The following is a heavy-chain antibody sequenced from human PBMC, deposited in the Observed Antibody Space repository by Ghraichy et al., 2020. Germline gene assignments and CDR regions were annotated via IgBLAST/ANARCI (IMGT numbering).Heavy chain of an antibody. CDR3: ARVLDLTGDGGWFDP. D-gene: IGHD7-27*01. J-gene: IGHJ5*02. Sequence: GGSLRLSCAASGFTVSSNYMSWVRQAPGKGLEWVSVIYSGGSTYYADSVKGRFTISRDNSKNTLYLQMNSLRAEDTAVYYCARVLDLTGDGGWFDPWGQGTLVTVSS. CDR1: GFTVSSNY. V-gene: IGHV3-53*01. CDR2: IYSGGST.